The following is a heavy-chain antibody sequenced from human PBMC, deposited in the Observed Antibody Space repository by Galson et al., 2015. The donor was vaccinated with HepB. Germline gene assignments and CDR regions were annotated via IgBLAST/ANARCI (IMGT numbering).Heavy chain of an antibody. CDR3: AKEGGDSTLDY. CDR2: ISYDGSNK. CDR1: GFTFSSYG. D-gene: IGHD2-21*02. J-gene: IGHJ4*02. Sequence: SLRLSCAASGFTFSSYGMHWVRQAPGKGLEWVAVISYDGSNKYYADSVKGRFTISRDNSKNTLYLQMNSLRAEDTAVYYCAKEGGDSTLDYWGQGTLVTVSS. V-gene: IGHV3-30*18.